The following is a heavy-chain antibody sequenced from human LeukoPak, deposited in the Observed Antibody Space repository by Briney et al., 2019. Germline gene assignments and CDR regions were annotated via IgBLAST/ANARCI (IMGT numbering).Heavy chain of an antibody. D-gene: IGHD2-15*01. CDR1: GDTLSSYA. J-gene: IGHJ1*01. Sequence: SVKVSCKASGDTLSSYAISWVRQAPGQGLEWMGGIIPIFGTANYAQKFQGRVTITTDESTSTAYMELSSLRYAATAVYSCVRARYCIGGSCYRRAEYFQHWGQGTLVTVSS. CDR3: VRARYCIGGSCYRRAEYFQH. V-gene: IGHV1-69*05. CDR2: IIPIFGTA.